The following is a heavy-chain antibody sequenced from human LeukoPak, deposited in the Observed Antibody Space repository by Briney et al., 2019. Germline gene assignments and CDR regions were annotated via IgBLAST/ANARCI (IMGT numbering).Heavy chain of an antibody. CDR3: ARAVTEQKTGYYYYYYYMDV. J-gene: IGHJ6*03. CDR2: ISWNGGTT. CDR1: GFTFDDYG. Sequence: GGSLRLSCAASGFTFDDYGMSWVRQAPGKGLEWVSGISWNGGTTGFADSVRGRFTISRDNAKNSLYLQMNSLRAEDTAVYYCARAVTEQKTGYYYYYYYMDVWGKGTTVTISS. D-gene: IGHD4-11*01. V-gene: IGHV3-20*04.